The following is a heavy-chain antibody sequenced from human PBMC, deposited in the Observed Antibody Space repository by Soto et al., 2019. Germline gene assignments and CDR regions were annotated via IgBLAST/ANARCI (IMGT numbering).Heavy chain of an antibody. V-gene: IGHV3-23*01. D-gene: IGHD2-2*01. CDR1: GFTFINYA. J-gene: IGHJ5*02. CDR3: AKDVYRSATMPCFAT. CDR2: IDDSGAST. Sequence: LRLSCEASGFTFINYAMSWVRQAPGKGLEWVSGIDDSGASTYYADSMKGRFSISRDNSKNTLYLQMHGLRVEDTAVYYCAKDVYRSATMPCFATWGQGTLVTVSS.